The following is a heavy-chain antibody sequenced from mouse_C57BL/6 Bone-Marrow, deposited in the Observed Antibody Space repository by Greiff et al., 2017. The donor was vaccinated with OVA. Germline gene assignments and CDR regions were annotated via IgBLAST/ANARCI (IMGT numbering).Heavy chain of an antibody. J-gene: IGHJ4*01. D-gene: IGHD2-4*01. CDR1: GYTFTDYY. Sequence: VQLQQSGPELVKPGASVKISCKASGYTFTDYYMNWVKQSHGKSLEWIGDINPNNGGTSYNQKFKGKATLTVDTSSSTAYMERRSLTSEDSAVYYCSRHDYDATLYYAMDDWGQGTSVTVSS. CDR3: SRHDYDATLYYAMDD. CDR2: INPNNGGT. V-gene: IGHV1-26*01.